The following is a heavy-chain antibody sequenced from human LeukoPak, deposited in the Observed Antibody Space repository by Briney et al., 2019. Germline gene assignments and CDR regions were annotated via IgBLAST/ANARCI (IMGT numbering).Heavy chain of an antibody. CDR3: ARDGLCSGGHCYVFGPDY. Sequence: PGGSLRLSCAASEFPFSSYAIHWDRQAPGKGLEWVAVISYDGSNKYYADSVKGRFTISRDDSKNTLYLQMNSLRAEDTAVYYCARDGLCSGGHCYVFGPDYWGQGTLVTVSS. CDR1: EFPFSSYA. V-gene: IGHV3-30*04. CDR2: ISYDGSNK. D-gene: IGHD2-15*01. J-gene: IGHJ4*02.